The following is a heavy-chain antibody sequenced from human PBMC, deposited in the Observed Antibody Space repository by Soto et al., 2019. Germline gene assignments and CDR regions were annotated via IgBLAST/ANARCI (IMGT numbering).Heavy chain of an antibody. CDR1: GYTFASYY. D-gene: IGHD1-26*01. Sequence: ASVKVSCKASGYTFASYYMHWVRQAPGRGLEWMGIINPSGGSTSYAQKFQGRVTMTRDTSTSTVYMELSSLRSEDTAVYYCARGGGSLTPDGGSYGMDVWAQGTTVTVSS. V-gene: IGHV1-46*01. CDR3: ARGGGSLTPDGGSYGMDV. J-gene: IGHJ6*02. CDR2: INPSGGST.